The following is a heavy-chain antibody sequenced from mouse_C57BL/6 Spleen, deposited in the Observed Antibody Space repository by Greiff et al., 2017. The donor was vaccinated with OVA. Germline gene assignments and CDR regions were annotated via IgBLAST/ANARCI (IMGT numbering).Heavy chain of an antibody. J-gene: IGHJ1*03. D-gene: IGHD1-1*01. CDR1: GYTFTNYW. Sequence: QVHVKQSGAELVRPGTSVKMSCKASGYTFTNYWIGWAKQRPGHGLEWIGDIYPGGGYTNYNEKFKGKATLTADKSSSTAYMQFSSLTSEDSAIYYCARRIYYGSSYWYYDVWGTGTTVTVSS. CDR3: ARRIYYGSSYWYYDV. CDR2: IYPGGGYT. V-gene: IGHV1-63*01.